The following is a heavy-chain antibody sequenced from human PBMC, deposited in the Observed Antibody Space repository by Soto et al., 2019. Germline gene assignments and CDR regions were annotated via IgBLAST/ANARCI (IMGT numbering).Heavy chain of an antibody. CDR1: GFSLSTSGVG. Sequence: QITLKESGPTLVKPTQTLTLTCTFSGFSLSTSGVGVGWIRQPPGKALEWLALIYCNDDKRYSPSLKSRLTITKDTSKNQLVRTMTNMDPVDTATYYCAHRRGDDLGIDYWCQGTLVTVSS. J-gene: IGHJ4*02. D-gene: IGHD4-17*01. CDR3: AHRRGDDLGIDY. CDR2: IYCNDDK. V-gene: IGHV2-5*01.